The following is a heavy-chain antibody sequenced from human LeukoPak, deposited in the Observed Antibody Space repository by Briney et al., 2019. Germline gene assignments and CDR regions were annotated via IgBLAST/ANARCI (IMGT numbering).Heavy chain of an antibody. CDR2: ISGSGGST. Sequence: GGSLRLSCAASGFTFSSYGMSWVRQAPGKGLEWVSAISGSGGSTYYADSVKGRFTISRDNSKNTLYLQMNSLRAEDTAVYYCAKVGGYSPHYYYYMDVWGKGTTVTISS. J-gene: IGHJ6*03. CDR1: GFTFSSYG. V-gene: IGHV3-23*01. D-gene: IGHD5-18*01. CDR3: AKVGGYSPHYYYYMDV.